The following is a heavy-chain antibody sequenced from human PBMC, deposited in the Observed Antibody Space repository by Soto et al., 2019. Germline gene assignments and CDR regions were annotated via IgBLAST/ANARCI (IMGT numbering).Heavy chain of an antibody. D-gene: IGHD3-10*01. Sequence: QVTLKESGPVLVKPTETLTLTCTVSGFSLSNARMGVSWIRQPPGKALEWLAHIFSNDEKSYSTSLKSRLTLSKDTSKSQVVLTMTNMDPVDTATYYCARTTLWFGGGTNNWFDPWGQGTLVTVSS. CDR3: ARTTLWFGGGTNNWFDP. CDR1: GFSLSNARMG. J-gene: IGHJ5*02. V-gene: IGHV2-26*01. CDR2: IFSNDEK.